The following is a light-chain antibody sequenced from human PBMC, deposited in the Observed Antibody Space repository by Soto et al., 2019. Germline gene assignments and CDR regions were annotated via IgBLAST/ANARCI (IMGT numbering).Light chain of an antibody. V-gene: IGKV3-20*01. CDR2: GTS. Sequence: DIVLTQSPGTLSLSPGERATLSCRASQSVNSSYLAWYQQKPGQAPRLLIYGTSSRATAIPDRFSGSGSGTDFTLTISRLGPEDFAVYYCQQYGRSPPMYTFGRGTKLDIK. J-gene: IGKJ2*01. CDR1: QSVNSSY. CDR3: QQYGRSPPMYT.